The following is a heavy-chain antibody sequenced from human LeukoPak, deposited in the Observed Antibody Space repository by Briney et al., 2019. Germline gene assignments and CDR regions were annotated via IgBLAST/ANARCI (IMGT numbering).Heavy chain of an antibody. CDR1: GGXFSSYA. CDR2: IIPIFGTA. V-gene: IGHV1-69*13. D-gene: IGHD6-13*01. CDR3: AKGIAAASGDY. Sequence: VASVKVSCKASGGXFSSYAISWVRQAPGQGLEWMGGIIPIFGTANYAQKFQGRVTITADESTSTAYMELSSLRSEDTAVYYCAKGIAAASGDYWGQGTLVTVSS. J-gene: IGHJ4*02.